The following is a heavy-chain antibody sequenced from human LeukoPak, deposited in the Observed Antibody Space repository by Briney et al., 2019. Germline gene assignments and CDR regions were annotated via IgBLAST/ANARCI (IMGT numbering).Heavy chain of an antibody. Sequence: ASAKDSSKTSGYTFSAYYLHSVSDAPGQGLERMGWFNPNSGGTSSAQKFQGRVTMTRDTSITTVYMEVSWLTSDDTAIYYCARADRLHGGPYLIGPWGQGTLVTVSS. J-gene: IGHJ5*02. CDR3: ARADRLHGGPYLIGP. CDR1: GYTFSAYY. V-gene: IGHV1-2*02. CDR2: FNPNSGGT. D-gene: IGHD2-21*01.